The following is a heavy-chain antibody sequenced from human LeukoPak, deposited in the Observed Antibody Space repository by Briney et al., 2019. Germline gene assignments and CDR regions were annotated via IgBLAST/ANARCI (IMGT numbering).Heavy chain of an antibody. CDR1: GFTFSSYA. Sequence: GSLRLSCAASGFTFSSYAMSWVRQVPGKGLEWVSAISGSGGSTYYADSVKGRFTISRDNSKNTLYLQMNSLRAEDTAVYYCAKGGGIVATIYRSDYWGQGTLVTVSS. V-gene: IGHV3-23*01. D-gene: IGHD5-12*01. CDR2: ISGSGGST. CDR3: AKGGGIVATIYRSDY. J-gene: IGHJ4*02.